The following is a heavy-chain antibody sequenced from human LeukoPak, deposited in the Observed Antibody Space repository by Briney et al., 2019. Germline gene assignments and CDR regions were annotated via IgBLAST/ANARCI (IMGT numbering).Heavy chain of an antibody. V-gene: IGHV4-59*08. J-gene: IGHJ5*02. CDR3: ARHRAEFDP. CDR1: GYSISSGYY. Sequence: PSETLSLTCTVSGYSISSGYYWSWIRQPPGKGLEWIGYIYYSGSTNYNPSLKSRVTISVDTSKNQFSLKLSSVTAADTAVYYCARHRAEFDPWGQGTLVTVSS. D-gene: IGHD3-10*01. CDR2: IYYSGST.